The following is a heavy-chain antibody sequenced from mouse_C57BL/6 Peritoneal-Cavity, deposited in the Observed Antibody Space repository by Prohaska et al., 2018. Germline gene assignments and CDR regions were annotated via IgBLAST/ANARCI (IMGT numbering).Heavy chain of an antibody. CDR3: ARKSGSDYGRSDWYFDV. CDR2: IYPGSGNT. CDR1: GYTFTDYY. V-gene: IGHV1-84*01. D-gene: IGHD1-1*01. J-gene: IGHJ1*03. Sequence: QIQLQQSGPELVKPGASVKISCKASGYTFTDYYINWVKQRPGQGLEWIGWIYPGSGNTKYNEKFKGKATLTVDTSSSTAYMQLSSLTSEDSAVYFCARKSGSDYGRSDWYFDVWGTGTTVTVSS.